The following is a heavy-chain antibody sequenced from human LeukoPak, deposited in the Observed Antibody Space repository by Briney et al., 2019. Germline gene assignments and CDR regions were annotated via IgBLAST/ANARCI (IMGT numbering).Heavy chain of an antibody. J-gene: IGHJ4*02. CDR1: GGTFSSYA. D-gene: IGHD2-2*01. Sequence: GASVKVSCKASGGTFSSYAISWVRQAPGQGLEWMGGIIPIFGTANYAQKFQGRVTVTADESTSTAYMELSSLRSEDTAVYYCARIDCSSSSCLNYWGQGTLVTVSS. CDR3: ARIDCSSSSCLNY. CDR2: IIPIFGTA. V-gene: IGHV1-69*13.